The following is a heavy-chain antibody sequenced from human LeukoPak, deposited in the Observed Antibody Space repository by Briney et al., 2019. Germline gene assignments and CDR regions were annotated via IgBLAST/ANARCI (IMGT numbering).Heavy chain of an antibody. J-gene: IGHJ4*02. Sequence: SVKVSCKASGGTFSSYAISWVRQAPGQGLEWMGRIIPIFGTANYAQKFQGRVTITTDESTSTAYMELSSLRSEDTAVYYCARGTLGTSSGYYETDYWGQGTLVTVSS. V-gene: IGHV1-69*05. CDR2: IIPIFGTA. CDR3: ARGTLGTSSGYYETDY. CDR1: GGTFSSYA. D-gene: IGHD3-22*01.